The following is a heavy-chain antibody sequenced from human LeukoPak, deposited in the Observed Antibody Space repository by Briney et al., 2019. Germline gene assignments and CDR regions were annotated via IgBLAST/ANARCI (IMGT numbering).Heavy chain of an antibody. V-gene: IGHV1-2*02. CDR2: INPNSGGT. J-gene: IGHJ4*02. CDR3: ARDEGRYCSGGSCRYPDY. CDR1: GYTFTGYY. Sequence: GASVKVSCKASGYTFTGYYMQWVRQAPGQGLEWMGWINPNSGGTNYAQKFQGRVTMTRDTPISTAYMELSRLRSDDTAVYYCARDEGRYCSGGSCRYPDYWGQGTLVTVSS. D-gene: IGHD2-15*01.